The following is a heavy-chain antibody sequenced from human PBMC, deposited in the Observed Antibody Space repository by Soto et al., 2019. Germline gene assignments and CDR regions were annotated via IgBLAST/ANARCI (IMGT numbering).Heavy chain of an antibody. CDR2: IYYSGST. J-gene: IGHJ4*02. D-gene: IGHD3-16*01. CDR1: GGSISSGGYY. Sequence: SETLSLTCTVSGGSISSGGYYWSWIRQHPGKGLEWIGYIYYSGSTYYNPSLKSRVTISVDTSKNQFSLKLSSVTAADTAVYYCARGITWPNTLFDYWGQGTLVTSPQ. CDR3: ARGITWPNTLFDY. V-gene: IGHV4-31*03.